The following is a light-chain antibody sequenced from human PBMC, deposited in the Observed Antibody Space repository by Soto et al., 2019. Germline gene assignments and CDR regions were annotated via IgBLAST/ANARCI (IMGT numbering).Light chain of an antibody. Sequence: QSALTQPASVSGSPGQSITISCTGTSGDVGNYNLVSWYQQHPGKAPKVIIYEGIKRPSGVSDRFSGSKSGNTASLTIAGLQAEDEAHYYCCSYAGSRNVVFGRGTKLTVL. V-gene: IGLV2-23*01. CDR1: SGDVGNYNL. CDR3: CSYAGSRNVV. J-gene: IGLJ2*01. CDR2: EGI.